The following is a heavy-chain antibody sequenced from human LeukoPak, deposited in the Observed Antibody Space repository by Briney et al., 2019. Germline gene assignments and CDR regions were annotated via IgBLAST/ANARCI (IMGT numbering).Heavy chain of an antibody. J-gene: IGHJ5*02. Sequence: PGGSLRLSCAASGFTFSSYWMSWVRQAPGKGLEWVANIKQDGSNNFYVDSVKDRFTISRDNAKNSLYLQMNSLRAEDTAVYYCARDRVASAGNWRWFDPWGQGTLVTVSS. D-gene: IGHD6-13*01. CDR1: GFTFSSYW. CDR3: ARDRVASAGNWRWFDP. CDR2: IKQDGSNN. V-gene: IGHV3-7*01.